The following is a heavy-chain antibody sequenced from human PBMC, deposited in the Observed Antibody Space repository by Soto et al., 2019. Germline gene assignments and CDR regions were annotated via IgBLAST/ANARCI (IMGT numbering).Heavy chain of an antibody. D-gene: IGHD1-26*01. V-gene: IGHV1-69*13. CDR2: IIPIFDTA. CDR3: ARVPRATYCYYGMDV. CDR1: GGTFSSYA. Sequence: SVKFSCKASGGTFSSYAISWVRQAPEPALEWLGGIIPIFDTANSAQKFQGRVTITADESTSTAYMELSSLRSEDTAVYYCARVPRATYCYYGMDVWGQGTTVTVSS. J-gene: IGHJ6*02.